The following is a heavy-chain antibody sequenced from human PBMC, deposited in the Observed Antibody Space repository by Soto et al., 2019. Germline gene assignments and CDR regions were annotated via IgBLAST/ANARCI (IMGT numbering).Heavy chain of an antibody. J-gene: IGHJ4*02. Sequence: GASVKVSCKASGYTFNRYHMHWVRQAPGPGLEWMGWISPHTGGTTYAQKFQGRVTITRDTSASTAYMELSSLRSEDTAVYYCATDRGVGGTCLDYWGQGTLVTVSS. D-gene: IGHD1-26*01. CDR3: ATDRGVGGTCLDY. V-gene: IGHV1-2*02. CDR2: ISPHTGGT. CDR1: GYTFNRYH.